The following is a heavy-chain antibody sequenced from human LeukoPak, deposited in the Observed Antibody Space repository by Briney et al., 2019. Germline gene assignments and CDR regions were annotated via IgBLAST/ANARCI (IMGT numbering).Heavy chain of an antibody. CDR3: ETFPYGSGTKLDAFDI. D-gene: IGHD3-10*01. J-gene: IGHJ3*02. CDR2: FDPEDGET. V-gene: IGHV1-24*01. Sequence: ASVKVSCKASGYTFTSYGISWVRQAPGQGLEWMGGFDPEDGETIYAQKFQGRVTMTEDTSTDTAYMELSSLRSEDTAVYYCETFPYGSGTKLDAFDIWGQGTMVTVSS. CDR1: GYTFTSYG.